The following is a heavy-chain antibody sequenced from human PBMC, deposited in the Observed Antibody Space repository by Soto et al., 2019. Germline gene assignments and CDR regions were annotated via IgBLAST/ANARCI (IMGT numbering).Heavy chain of an antibody. V-gene: IGHV3-48*03. CDR1: GLLFRNVE. CDR2: VKPGSHVT. CDR3: LKEIAEINSCYDAFHL. Sequence: WGSLRLSSAASGLLFRNVEMNWVRQSPGKGPEWVAHVKPGSHVTLYAYSVQGRFSISRDDVGNSLFLQMDSLKAEDRGIYYCLKEIAEINSCYDAFHLCGQGTLVTVSS. D-gene: IGHD5-12*01. J-gene: IGHJ3*01.